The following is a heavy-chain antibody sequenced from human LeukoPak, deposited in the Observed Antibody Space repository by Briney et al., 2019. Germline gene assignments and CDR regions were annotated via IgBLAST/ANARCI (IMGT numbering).Heavy chain of an antibody. CDR2: IYYSGST. D-gene: IGHD6-13*01. CDR3: ARGLAAAGTSYFDY. V-gene: IGHV4-59*01. CDR1: GGSINSYY. J-gene: IGHJ4*02. Sequence: SETLSLTCTVSGGSINSYYWSWIRQPPGKGLEWIGYIYYSGSTNYSPSLKGRVTISVDTSKNQFSLKPSSVTAADTAVYYCARGLAAAGTSYFDYWGQGTLVTVSS.